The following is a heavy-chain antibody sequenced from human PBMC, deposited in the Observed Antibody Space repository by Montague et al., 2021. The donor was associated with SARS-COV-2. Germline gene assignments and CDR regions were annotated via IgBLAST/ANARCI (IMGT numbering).Heavy chain of an antibody. CDR1: VFTFSSYA. CDR3: ARSAWGGYRDAFDI. V-gene: IGHV3-30-3*01. CDR2: ISYDGSNK. J-gene: IGHJ3*02. D-gene: IGHD3-16*02. Sequence: SLRLSCAASVFTFSSYAMHWVRQAPGKGLEWVAVISYDGSNKYYADSVKGRFTISRDNSKNTLYLQMNSLRAEDTAVYYCARSAWGGYRDAFDIWGQGTMVTVSS.